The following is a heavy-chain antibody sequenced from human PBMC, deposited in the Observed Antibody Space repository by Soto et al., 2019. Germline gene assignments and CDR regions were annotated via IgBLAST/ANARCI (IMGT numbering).Heavy chain of an antibody. CDR3: ARGVDSWSGYLF. J-gene: IGHJ4*02. V-gene: IGHV4-34*01. Sequence: SETLSLTCALYGGSFDVYYWSWIRQSPGKGLEWIGEIHHSGSTKYNPSLKSRVSLSVDTPTKQFSLKMTSMTAADRGVYYCARGVDSWSGYLFWGQGTPVTVS. CDR2: IHHSGST. D-gene: IGHD3-3*01. CDR1: GGSFDVYY.